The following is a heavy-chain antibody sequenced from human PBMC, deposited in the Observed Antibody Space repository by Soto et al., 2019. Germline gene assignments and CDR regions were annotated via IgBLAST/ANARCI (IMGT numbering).Heavy chain of an antibody. J-gene: IGHJ3*02. CDR3: TTDLGSNLIGGAFDI. CDR2: IKSKTDGGTT. CDR1: GFTFSNAW. D-gene: IGHD6-13*01. Sequence: GGSLRLSCAASGFTFSNAWMSWVRQAPGKGLEWVGRIKSKTDGGTTDYAAPVKGRFTISRDDSKNTLYLQMNSLKTEDTAVYYCTTDLGSNLIGGAFDIWGQGTMVTVSS. V-gene: IGHV3-15*01.